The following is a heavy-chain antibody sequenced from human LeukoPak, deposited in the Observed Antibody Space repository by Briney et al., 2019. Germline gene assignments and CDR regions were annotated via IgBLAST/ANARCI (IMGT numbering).Heavy chain of an antibody. V-gene: IGHV3-23*01. CDR2: ISGSGGST. CDR3: ARGYSSSSWSLFDY. CDR1: GYTFSSYA. Sequence: PGGSLRLSCAASGYTFSSYAMSWVRQAPGKGLEWVSAISGSGGSTYYADSVKGRFTISRDNSKNTLYLQMTSLRAEDTAVHYCARGYSSSSWSLFDYWGQGTPVTVSS. D-gene: IGHD6-6*01. J-gene: IGHJ4*02.